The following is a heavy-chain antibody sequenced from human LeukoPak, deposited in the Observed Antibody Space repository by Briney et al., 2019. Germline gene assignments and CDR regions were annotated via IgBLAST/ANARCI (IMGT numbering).Heavy chain of an antibody. J-gene: IGHJ5*02. CDR2: LNSNGSSS. CDR3: ARDSVGYSYGENWFDP. Sequence: GGSLRLSFSASGFPLSSYVMPWVRQAPGKVLEFVPALNSNGSSSYYANSVKGRFTICRDNSTNTLYLQMGNLRAEDMAVYYCARDSVGYSYGENWFDPWGQGTLVTVSS. D-gene: IGHD5-18*01. CDR1: GFPLSSYV. V-gene: IGHV3-64*01.